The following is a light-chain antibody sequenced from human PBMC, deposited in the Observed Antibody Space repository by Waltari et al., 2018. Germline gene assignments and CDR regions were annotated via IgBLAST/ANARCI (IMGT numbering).Light chain of an antibody. CDR3: SSYTTSSAPGV. V-gene: IGLV2-14*01. CDR2: EVR. Sequence: QSALTQPASVSGSPGQSITISCSGTDSDVGAYDFVSWYQQHPGKAPHLIIYEVRNRPSGISNRFPASKSGNTASLTISGLQAEDEADYYCSSYTTSSAPGVFGTGTRVTVL. CDR1: DSDVGAYDF. J-gene: IGLJ1*01.